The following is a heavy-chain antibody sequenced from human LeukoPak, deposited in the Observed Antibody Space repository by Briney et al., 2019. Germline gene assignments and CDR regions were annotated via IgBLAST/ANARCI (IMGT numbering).Heavy chain of an antibody. D-gene: IGHD4-17*01. CDR2: MNPNSGNT. CDR3: ARGFRDYDYDAFDI. V-gene: IGHV1-8*03. Sequence: ASVKFSCKASGYTFTSYDINWVRQATGQGLEWMGWMNPNSGNTGYAQKFQDRVTITRNTSISTAYMELSSLRSEDTAVYYCARGFRDYDYDAFDIWGQGTMVTVSS. CDR1: GYTFTSYD. J-gene: IGHJ3*02.